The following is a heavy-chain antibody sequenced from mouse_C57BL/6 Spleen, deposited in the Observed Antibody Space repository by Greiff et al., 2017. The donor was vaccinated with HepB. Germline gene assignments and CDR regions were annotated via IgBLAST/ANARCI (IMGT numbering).Heavy chain of an antibody. CDR3: ARGPIYYGSSPYAMDY. CDR2: INPSNGGT. D-gene: IGHD1-1*01. Sequence: QVQLQQPGTELVKPGASVKLSCKASGYTFTSYWMHWVKQRPGQGLEWIGNINPSNGGTNYNEKFKSKATLTVDKSSSTAYMQLSSLTSEDSAVYYCARGPIYYGSSPYAMDYWGQGTSVTVSS. V-gene: IGHV1-53*01. CDR1: GYTFTSYW. J-gene: IGHJ4*01.